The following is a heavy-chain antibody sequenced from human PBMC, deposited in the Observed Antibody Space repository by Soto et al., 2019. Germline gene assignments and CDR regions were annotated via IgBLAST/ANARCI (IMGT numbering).Heavy chain of an antibody. D-gene: IGHD3-16*01. V-gene: IGHV1-18*01. CDR3: ARDRTYYDYVWGSFLDAFDI. Sequence: QVQLVQSGAEVKKPGASVKVSCKASGYTFTSYGISWVRQAPGQGLEWMGWISAYNGNTNYVQKLQGRVTMTTDTSTSTAYMELRSLRSDDTAVYYCARDRTYYDYVWGSFLDAFDIWGQGTMVTVSS. CDR2: ISAYNGNT. CDR1: GYTFTSYG. J-gene: IGHJ3*02.